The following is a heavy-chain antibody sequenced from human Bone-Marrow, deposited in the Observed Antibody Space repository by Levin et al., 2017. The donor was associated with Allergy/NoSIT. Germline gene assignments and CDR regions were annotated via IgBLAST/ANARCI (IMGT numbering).Heavy chain of an antibody. CDR2: IDPSDSYT. Sequence: GESLKISCKGSGYSFTSYWISWVRQMPGKGLEWMGRIDPSDSYTNYSPSFQGHVTISADKSISTAYLQWSSLKASDTAMYYCASTHKGYEYYFDYWGQGTLVTVSS. CDR3: ASTHKGYEYYFDY. D-gene: IGHD5-12*01. J-gene: IGHJ4*02. V-gene: IGHV5-10-1*01. CDR1: GYSFTSYW.